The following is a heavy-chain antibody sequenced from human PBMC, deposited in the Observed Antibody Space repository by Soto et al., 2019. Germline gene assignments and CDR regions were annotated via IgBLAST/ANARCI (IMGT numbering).Heavy chain of an antibody. Sequence: QVQLVESGGGVVQPERSLRLSCAASGFIFRSYTMHWVRQAPGKGLEWVGVITYDGSNQYYADSVKGRFTISRDNSRNTLYLQMNSLRPDDTAVYYCARAPSGSYPEFDYWGQGTLVTVSS. CDR1: GFIFRSYT. V-gene: IGHV3-30-3*01. D-gene: IGHD1-26*01. CDR2: ITYDGSNQ. CDR3: ARAPSGSYPEFDY. J-gene: IGHJ4*02.